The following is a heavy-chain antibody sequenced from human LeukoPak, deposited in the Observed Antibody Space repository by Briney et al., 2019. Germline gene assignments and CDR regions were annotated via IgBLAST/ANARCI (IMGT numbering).Heavy chain of an antibody. Sequence: PSETLSLTCTVSGGSISSYYWSWIRQPPGKGLEWIGYIYYSGSTNYNPPLKSRVTISVDTSKNQFSLKLSSVTAADAAVYYCARSQLRYFDWLLPYWYFDLWGRGTLVTVSS. D-gene: IGHD3-9*01. CDR3: ARSQLRYFDWLLPYWYFDL. CDR2: IYYSGST. CDR1: GGSISSYY. J-gene: IGHJ2*01. V-gene: IGHV4-59*13.